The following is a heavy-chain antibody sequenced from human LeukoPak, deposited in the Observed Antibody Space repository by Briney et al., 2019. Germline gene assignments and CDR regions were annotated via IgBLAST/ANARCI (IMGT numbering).Heavy chain of an antibody. D-gene: IGHD1-1*01. CDR1: GFTFCDYY. CDR3: ARSWNGGSYYFDY. Sequence: KPGGSLRLSCAASGFTFCDYYMSWIRPAPGEGLEWGSYICSSGSTIYYADSVKGRFTISRDNAKNSQYLQMNSLRAEDTAVYYCARSWNGGSYYFDYWGQGTLVTVSS. V-gene: IGHV3-11*01. CDR2: ICSSGSTI. J-gene: IGHJ4*02.